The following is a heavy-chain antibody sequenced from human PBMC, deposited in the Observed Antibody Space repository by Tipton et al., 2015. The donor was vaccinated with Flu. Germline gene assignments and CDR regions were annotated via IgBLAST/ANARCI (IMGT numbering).Heavy chain of an antibody. V-gene: IGHV4-34*01. CDR2: IDHRARP. CDR3: TRGVLVDATFSKYYRMDV. J-gene: IGHJ6*02. D-gene: IGHD2-8*01. CDR1: GGSFSTYY. Sequence: GLVKPSETLSLTCAIYGGSFSTYYWSWIRQPPGKGLEWIGEIDHRARPTYSPSLKSRVTISLDTAKNQFSLRLDSVTAADRGVHYCTRGVLVDATFSKYYRMDVGGQGTTVGVSS.